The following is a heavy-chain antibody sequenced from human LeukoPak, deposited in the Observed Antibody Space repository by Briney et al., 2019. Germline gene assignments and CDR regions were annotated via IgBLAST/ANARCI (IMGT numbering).Heavy chain of an antibody. V-gene: IGHV1-2*02. Sequence: ASVKVSCKASGYTLTGYYMHWVRQAPGQGLEWMGWINPNSGGTNYAQKFQGRVTMTRDTSTSTVYMELSSLRSEDTAVYYCARAGTAMVDPFDYWGQGTLVTVSS. CDR3: ARAGTAMVDPFDY. CDR2: INPNSGGT. CDR1: GYTLTGYY. D-gene: IGHD5-18*01. J-gene: IGHJ4*02.